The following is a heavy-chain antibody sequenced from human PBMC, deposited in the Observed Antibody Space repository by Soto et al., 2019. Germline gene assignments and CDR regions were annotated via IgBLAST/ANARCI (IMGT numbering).Heavy chain of an antibody. J-gene: IGHJ6*02. CDR1: GGTFSSYA. V-gene: IGHV1-69*01. CDR3: ARAVVPAASYYYYGMDV. Sequence: QVQLVQSGAEVKKPGSSVKVSCKASGGTFSSYAISWVRQAPGQGLEWMGGIIPIFGTANYAQKFQGRVTITADESTSTAYMELSSLRSEDTAMYYCARAVVPAASYYYYGMDVWGQGTTVTVSS. CDR2: IIPIFGTA. D-gene: IGHD2-2*01.